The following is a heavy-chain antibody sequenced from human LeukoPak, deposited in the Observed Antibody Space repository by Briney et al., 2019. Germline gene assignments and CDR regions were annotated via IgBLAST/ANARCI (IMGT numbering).Heavy chain of an antibody. V-gene: IGHV4-39*07. CDR2: IYYSGST. CDR1: GGSISSSSYY. CDR3: ARDKKGYDFWSGRYYLNWFDP. D-gene: IGHD3-3*01. Sequence: PSETLSLTCTVSGGSISSSSYYWGWIRQPPGKGLEWIGSIYYSGSTYYNPSLKSRVTISVDTSKNQFSLKLSSVTAADTAVYYCARDKKGYDFWSGRYYLNWFDPWGQGTLVTVSS. J-gene: IGHJ5*02.